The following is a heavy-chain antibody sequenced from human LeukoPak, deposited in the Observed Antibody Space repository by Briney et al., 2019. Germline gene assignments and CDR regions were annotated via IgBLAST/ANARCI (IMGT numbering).Heavy chain of an antibody. V-gene: IGHV3-30*02. D-gene: IGHD1-14*01. CDR1: GFTFSSYG. CDR3: AKDGVTTTDFDY. Sequence: PGGSLRLSCAASGFTFSSYGMHWVRQAPGKGLEWVAFIRYDGSNKYYADSVKGRFTISRDNSKNTLYLQMNSLRAEDTAVYYCAKDGVTTTDFDYRGQGTLVTVSS. CDR2: IRYDGSNK. J-gene: IGHJ4*02.